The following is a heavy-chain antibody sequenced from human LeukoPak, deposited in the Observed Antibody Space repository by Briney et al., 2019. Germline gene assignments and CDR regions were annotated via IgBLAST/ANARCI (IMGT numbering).Heavy chain of an antibody. CDR1: GGSISSYY. V-gene: IGHV4-59*01. Sequence: PSETLSLTCTVSGGSISSYYWSWIRQPPGKGLEWIGYIYYSGSTNYNPSLKSRVTISVDTSKNQFSLKLSSVTAADTAVYYCARYAGLTYYDFWSGSINGAFDIWGQGTMVTVSS. CDR3: ARYAGLTYYDFWSGSINGAFDI. D-gene: IGHD3-3*01. J-gene: IGHJ3*02. CDR2: IYYSGST.